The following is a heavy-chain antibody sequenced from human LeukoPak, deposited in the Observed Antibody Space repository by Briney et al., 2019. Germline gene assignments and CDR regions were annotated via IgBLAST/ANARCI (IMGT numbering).Heavy chain of an antibody. CDR1: GFTFSSYA. Sequence: GGSLRLSCAASGFTFSSYAMSWVRQAPGKGLEGVSAISGSGGSTYYADSVKGRFTISRDNSKNTLYLQMNSLRAEDTAVYYCAKDRGSSIAAADSLLFDYWGQGTLVTVSS. D-gene: IGHD6-13*01. J-gene: IGHJ4*02. CDR2: ISGSGGST. CDR3: AKDRGSSIAAADSLLFDY. V-gene: IGHV3-23*01.